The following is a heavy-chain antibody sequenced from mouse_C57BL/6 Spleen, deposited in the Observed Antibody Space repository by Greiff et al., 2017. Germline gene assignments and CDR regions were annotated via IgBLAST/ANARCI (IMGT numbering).Heavy chain of an antibody. J-gene: IGHJ2*01. CDR2: IYPGAGGT. CDR3: ARSPDYFDY. CDR1: GYAFSDYW. Sequence: VHLVQSGAELVKPGASVTISCKASGYAFSDYWMNWVKQRPGKGLEWIGQIYPGAGGTNYNRKFKGKATLTADKSSSTAYMELSSLTSEDSAVYCCARSPDYFDYWGQGNTLTVSS. V-gene: IGHV1-80*01.